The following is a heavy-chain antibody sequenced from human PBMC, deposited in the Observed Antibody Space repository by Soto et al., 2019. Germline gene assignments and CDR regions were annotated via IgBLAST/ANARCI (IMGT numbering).Heavy chain of an antibody. CDR3: AKDGGGGGSGGYYGMDV. CDR2: ISYDGSNK. D-gene: IGHD2-15*01. CDR1: GFTFSSYG. J-gene: IGHJ6*02. V-gene: IGHV3-30*18. Sequence: QVQLVESGGGVVQPGRSLRLSCAASGFTFSSYGMHWVRQAPGKGLEWVAVISYDGSNKYYADSVKGRFTISRDNSKNTLYLQMNSLRAEDTAVYYCAKDGGGGGSGGYYGMDVWGQGTTVTVSS.